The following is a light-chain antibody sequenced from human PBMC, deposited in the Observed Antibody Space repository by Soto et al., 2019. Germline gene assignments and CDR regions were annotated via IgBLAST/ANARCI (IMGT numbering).Light chain of an antibody. V-gene: IGKV3-15*01. J-gene: IGKJ2*01. CDR2: GAS. Sequence: EIVMTQSPATLSVSPGERATLSCRASQSISSNLAWYQQKPGQAPRLLIYGASTRATGFPARFSGSGSGTDFTHTITSLQSEDVAVYYCQQYNDWPPTYTFGQGTKLEIK. CDR1: QSISSN. CDR3: QQYNDWPPTYT.